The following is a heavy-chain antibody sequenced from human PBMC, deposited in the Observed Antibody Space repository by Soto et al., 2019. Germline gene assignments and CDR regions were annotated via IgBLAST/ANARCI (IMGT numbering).Heavy chain of an antibody. CDR1: GGSISSGGYS. J-gene: IGHJ4*02. CDR2: IYHSGST. V-gene: IGHV4-30-2*01. Sequence: QLQLQESGSGLVKPSQTLSLTCAVSGGSISSGGYSWSWIRQPPGKGLEWIGYIYHSGSTYYNPSLKSRVTISVARSKNQFSLKLSSVTAADTAVYYCARGNYDFWSGYRIDYWGQGTLVTVSS. D-gene: IGHD3-3*01. CDR3: ARGNYDFWSGYRIDY.